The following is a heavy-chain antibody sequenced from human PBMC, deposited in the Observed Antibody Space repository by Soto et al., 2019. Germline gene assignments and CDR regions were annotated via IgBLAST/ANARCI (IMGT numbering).Heavy chain of an antibody. CDR1: GGSISGHY. Sequence: QVQLQESGPGLVKPSETLSLSCSAAGGSISGHYWSWVRQTPGKGLEWIGYMYYNGSTKYNPSLKSRVTISVDTSKNHFSLRLTSVTAADTAVYYCARGPYYDLIWNYYYMDVWGKGTTVTVSS. CDR2: MYYNGST. V-gene: IGHV4-59*08. J-gene: IGHJ6*03. CDR3: ARGPYYDLIWNYYYMDV. D-gene: IGHD3-16*01.